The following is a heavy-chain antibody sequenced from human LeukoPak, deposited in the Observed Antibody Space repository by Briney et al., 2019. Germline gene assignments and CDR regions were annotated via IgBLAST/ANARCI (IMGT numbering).Heavy chain of an antibody. Sequence: ASVKVSCKASGYIFTGYYSYWVRQAPGQGLEWMGRINPNSGGTIYAQKFQGRVTMTRDTSISTAYMDLSRLRSDDTAVYYCARVLYSSSSDFDYWGQGTLVTVSS. J-gene: IGHJ4*02. V-gene: IGHV1-2*06. CDR3: ARVLYSSSSDFDY. D-gene: IGHD6-6*01. CDR1: GYIFTGYY. CDR2: INPNSGGT.